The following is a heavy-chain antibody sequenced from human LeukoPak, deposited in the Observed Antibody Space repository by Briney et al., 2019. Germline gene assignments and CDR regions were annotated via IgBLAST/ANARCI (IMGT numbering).Heavy chain of an antibody. CDR3: ARDGPGTGFDY. CDR2: IYYSGST. CDR1: GVSISSYY. D-gene: IGHD1-7*01. Sequence: SETLSPTCTVSGVSISSYYWSWIRQPPGKGLEWIGYIYYSGSTNYNPSLKSRVTISVDTSKNQFSLKLSSVTAADTAVYYCARDGPGTGFDYWGQGTLVTVSS. V-gene: IGHV4-59*01. J-gene: IGHJ4*02.